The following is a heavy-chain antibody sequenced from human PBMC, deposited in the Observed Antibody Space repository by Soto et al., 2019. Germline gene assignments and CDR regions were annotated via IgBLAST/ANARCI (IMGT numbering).Heavy chain of an antibody. CDR3: ARGQDYYYYYGMDV. Sequence: ASVKVSCKASGYTFTGYYMHWVRQAPGQGLEWMGWINPNSGGTNYAQKFQGWVTVTRDTSISTAYMELSRLRSDDTAVYYCARGQDYYYYYGMDVWGQGTTVTVSS. CDR2: INPNSGGT. CDR1: GYTFTGYY. V-gene: IGHV1-2*04. J-gene: IGHJ6*02.